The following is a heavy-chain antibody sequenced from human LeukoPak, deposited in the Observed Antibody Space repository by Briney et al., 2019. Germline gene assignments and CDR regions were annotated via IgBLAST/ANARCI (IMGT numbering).Heavy chain of an antibody. V-gene: IGHV3-49*04. CDR1: GFTFSSYG. J-gene: IGHJ1*01. Sequence: GRSLRLSCAASGFTFSSYGMSWVRQAPGKGLEWVGFIRSKLYGGTTEYAASVKGRFTISRDDSKSIAYLQMNSLKTEDTAVYYCTRDPNSGSYSAEYFQPWGQGTLVTVSS. CDR3: TRDPNSGSYSAEYFQP. CDR2: IRSKLYGGTT. D-gene: IGHD1-26*01.